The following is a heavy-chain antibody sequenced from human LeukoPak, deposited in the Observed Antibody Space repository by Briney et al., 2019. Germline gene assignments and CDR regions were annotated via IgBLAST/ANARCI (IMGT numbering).Heavy chain of an antibody. D-gene: IGHD3-16*02. Sequence: ASVKVSCKASRGTFDRYAISWVRQAPGQGLEWMGGIAPIFGTPNYAQNFQGRVTITTDESTSTAYMELSSLRSDDTAVYYCASHFRSNHYYFYYMDVWGTGTTVTVSS. V-gene: IGHV1-69*05. CDR3: ASHFRSNHYYFYYMDV. CDR2: IAPIFGTP. CDR1: RGTFDRYA. J-gene: IGHJ6*03.